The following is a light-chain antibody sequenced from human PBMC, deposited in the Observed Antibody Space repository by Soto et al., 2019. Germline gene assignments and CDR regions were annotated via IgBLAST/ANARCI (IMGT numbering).Light chain of an antibody. J-gene: IGKJ1*01. CDR2: GAS. CDR1: QSVSSN. CDR3: QQFYNWPRT. Sequence: IDLAHAPGTLSVSPGERATLSCRASQSVSSNLAWYQQKPGQAPRLLIYGASTRATGIPARFSGSGSETEFTLTISSLQSEDFAVYYCQQFYNWPRTFGQGTKV. V-gene: IGKV3-15*01.